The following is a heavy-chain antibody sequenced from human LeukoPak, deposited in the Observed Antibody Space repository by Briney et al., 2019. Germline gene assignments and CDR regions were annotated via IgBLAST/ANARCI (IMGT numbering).Heavy chain of an antibody. CDR3: ARDRQYYYDSSGYYYGYFDY. CDR1: GGSISSSSYY. Sequence: SETLSLTCTVSGGSISSSSYYWGRIRQPPGKGLEWIGSIYYSGSTYYNPSLKSRVTISVDTSKNQFSLKLSSVTAADTAVYYCARDRQYYYDSSGYYYGYFDYWGQGTLVTVSS. D-gene: IGHD3-22*01. CDR2: IYYSGST. V-gene: IGHV4-39*02. J-gene: IGHJ4*02.